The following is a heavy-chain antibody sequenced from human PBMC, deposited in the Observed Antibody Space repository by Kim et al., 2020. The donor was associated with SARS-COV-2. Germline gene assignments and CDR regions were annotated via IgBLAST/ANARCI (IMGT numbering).Heavy chain of an antibody. CDR2: IYYSGST. Sequence: SETLSLTCTVSGGSISSGNYYWGWIRQPPGKGLQWIGNIYYSGSTYYNPSHKSRVTISVDTYGNQFSLKLSSVTAADTAVYYCVTTPVFSGYASFDYWGQGTLVAVSS. V-gene: IGHV4-39*07. D-gene: IGHD5-12*01. CDR3: VTTPVFSGYASFDY. CDR1: GGSISSGNYY. J-gene: IGHJ4*02.